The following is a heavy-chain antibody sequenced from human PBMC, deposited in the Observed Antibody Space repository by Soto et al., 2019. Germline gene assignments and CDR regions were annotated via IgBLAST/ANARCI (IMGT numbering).Heavy chain of an antibody. CDR2: ISSSSSYI. CDR3: AREIERLFGY. Sequence: PGGSLRLSCAASGFTFSSYSMNWVRQAPGKGLEWVSSISSSSSYIYYADSVKGRFTISRDNAKNSLYLQMSSLRAEDTAVYYCAREIERLFGYWGQGTLVTVSS. J-gene: IGHJ4*02. CDR1: GFTFSSYS. D-gene: IGHD3-3*01. V-gene: IGHV3-21*01.